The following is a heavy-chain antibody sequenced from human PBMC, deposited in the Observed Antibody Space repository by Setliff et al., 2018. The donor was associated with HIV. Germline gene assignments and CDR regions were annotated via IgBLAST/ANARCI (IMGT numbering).Heavy chain of an antibody. V-gene: IGHV4-4*07. CDR1: GASISSQY. CDR2: VYSSGNT. Sequence: SETLSLTCIVSGASISSQYWSWIRQPAGKGLEWIGRVYSSGNTNYNPSFKSRVTMSVDTSKNQFSLKVTSVTAADTAVYYCARDYIHVFDIWGQGTMVTVSS. CDR3: ARDYIHVFDI. J-gene: IGHJ3*02.